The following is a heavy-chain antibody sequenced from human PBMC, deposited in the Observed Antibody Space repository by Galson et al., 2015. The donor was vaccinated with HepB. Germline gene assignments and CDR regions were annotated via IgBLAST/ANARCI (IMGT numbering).Heavy chain of an antibody. CDR1: GFTFSSYA. CDR2: ISAGGGST. Sequence: SLRLSCAASGFTFSSYAMSWVRQAPGKGLEWVSAISAGGGSTYYADSVKGRFTISRDNSKNTLYLQMNSLRAEGTAVYYCAKSYTAYSSSCPEYWGQGTLVTVSP. D-gene: IGHD6-13*01. J-gene: IGHJ4*02. V-gene: IGHV3-23*01. CDR3: AKSYTAYSSSCPEY.